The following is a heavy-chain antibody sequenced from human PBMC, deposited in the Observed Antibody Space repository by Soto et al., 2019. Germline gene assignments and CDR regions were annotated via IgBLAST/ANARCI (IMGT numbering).Heavy chain of an antibody. D-gene: IGHD7-27*01. CDR1: GGSFSGYY. CDR2: IYYGGST. J-gene: IGHJ4*02. CDR3: AKNWNWGSLVH. V-gene: IGHV4-59*08. Sequence: ASETLSLTCAVYGGSFSGYYWSWIRQSPGKGLEWIGFIYYGGSTNYNPSLKSRVTISVDTPKNQFSLKLSSVTAADTAVYYCAKNWNWGSLVHWGQGTLVTVSS.